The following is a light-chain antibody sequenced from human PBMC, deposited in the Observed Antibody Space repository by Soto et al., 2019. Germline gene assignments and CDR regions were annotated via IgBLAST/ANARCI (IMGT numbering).Light chain of an antibody. CDR1: SSDVGGYNY. CDR2: DVS. Sequence: QAVLTQPASGSGAPGQSIPISCTGTSSDVGGYNYVSWYQHHPGKAPKLVIYDVSNRPSGVSNRFSGSKSGNTASLIISGLQAEDEADYYCSSYTSSSTLSTYVFGTGTKVTVL. V-gene: IGLV2-14*03. CDR3: SSYTSSSTLSTYV. J-gene: IGLJ1*01.